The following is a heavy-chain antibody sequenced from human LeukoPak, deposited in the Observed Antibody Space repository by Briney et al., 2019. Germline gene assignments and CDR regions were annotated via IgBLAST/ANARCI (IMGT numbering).Heavy chain of an antibody. CDR2: IYYSGST. Sequence: SETLSLTCTVSGGSISSSSYYWGWIRQPPGKGLEWIGSIYYSGSTYYNPSLKSRVTISVDTSKNQFSLKLSSVTAADTAVYYCARHQWGIWSSSSSIDYWGQGTLVTVSS. D-gene: IGHD6-6*01. V-gene: IGHV4-39*01. CDR3: ARHQWGIWSSSSSIDY. J-gene: IGHJ4*02. CDR1: GGSISSSSYY.